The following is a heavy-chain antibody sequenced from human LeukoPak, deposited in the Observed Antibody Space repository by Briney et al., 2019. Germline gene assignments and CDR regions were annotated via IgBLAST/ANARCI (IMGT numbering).Heavy chain of an antibody. D-gene: IGHD1-26*01. Sequence: TGGSLRLSCAASGFTFSSYAMSWGRQAPEKGLEWFSAISGSGGGTYYGDSVKGRLTIPRDDSKNTLYVQLNSRRPDDTAIYYCAKDLGRYLNNFFDSWGHGALVTVSS. CDR3: AKDLGRYLNNFFDS. J-gene: IGHJ4*01. CDR1: GFTFSSYA. CDR2: ISGSGGGT. V-gene: IGHV3-23*01.